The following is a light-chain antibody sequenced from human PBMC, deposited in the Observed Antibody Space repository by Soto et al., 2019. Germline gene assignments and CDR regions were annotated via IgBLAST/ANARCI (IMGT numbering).Light chain of an antibody. CDR2: AAS. CDR3: QQTYSAPPT. J-gene: IGKJ1*01. V-gene: IGKV1-39*01. Sequence: DIQMTQSPSSLSASVGDRVTITCRASQIISTYLNWYQQRAGLAPRLLIYAASSLQSGVPPRFSGSGSGTDVTLTISSLQPEDFATYFCQQTYSAPPTFGQGTKVEIK. CDR1: QIISTY.